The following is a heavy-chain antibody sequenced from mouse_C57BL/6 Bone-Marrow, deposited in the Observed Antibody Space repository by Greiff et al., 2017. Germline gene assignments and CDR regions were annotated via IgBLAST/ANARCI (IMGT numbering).Heavy chain of an antibody. CDR2: IDPENGDT. Sequence: VQLQQSGAELVRPGASVKLSCTASGFNIKDDYMHWVKQRPEQGLEWIGWIDPENGDTEYASKFQGKATITADTSSNTAYLQLSSLTSEDTAVYYCTAYGNYAWFAYWGQGTLVTVSA. J-gene: IGHJ3*01. D-gene: IGHD2-1*01. V-gene: IGHV14-4*01. CDR1: GFNIKDDY. CDR3: TAYGNYAWFAY.